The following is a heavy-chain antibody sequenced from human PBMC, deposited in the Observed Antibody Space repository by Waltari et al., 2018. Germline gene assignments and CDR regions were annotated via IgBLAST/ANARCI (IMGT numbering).Heavy chain of an antibody. CDR1: GGSVSSSTYY. CDR3: AREGFPY. V-gene: IGHV4-39*07. Sequence: QLQLQESGPGLVKPSETLSVTCTVSGGSVSSSTYYWGWLRQPPGKGLEWIGSIYYGGSTYYNPSLKSRVTISVDTSKNQFSLRLSSVTAADTAVYYCAREGFPYWGQGTLVTVSS. J-gene: IGHJ4*02. CDR2: IYYGGST.